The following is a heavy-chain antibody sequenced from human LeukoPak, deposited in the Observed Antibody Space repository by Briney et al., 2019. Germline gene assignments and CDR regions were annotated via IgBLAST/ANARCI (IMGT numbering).Heavy chain of an antibody. J-gene: IGHJ4*02. CDR1: GFTFSSYG. Sequence: PGGSLRLSCAASGFTFSSYGMHWVRQAPGKGLEWVAVISYDGSNKYYADSVKGRFTISRDNSKNTLYLQMNSLRAEDTAVYYCARSEVLWFGERNYFDYWGQGTLVTVSS. D-gene: IGHD3-10*01. CDR3: ARSEVLWFGERNYFDY. CDR2: ISYDGSNK. V-gene: IGHV3-30*03.